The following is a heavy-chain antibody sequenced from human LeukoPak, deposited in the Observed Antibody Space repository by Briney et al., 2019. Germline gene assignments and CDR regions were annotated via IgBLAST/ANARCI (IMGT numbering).Heavy chain of an antibody. V-gene: IGHV1-69*06. CDR2: TIPVFGTA. Sequence: ASVKVSCKASGGTFSSYAISWVRQAPGQGLEWMGGTIPVFGTAIYAQKFQGRVTITADKSTSTAYMELSSLRSEDTAVYYCAEGIVVVPAAHPYYYYYMDVWGKGTTVTVSS. CDR1: GGTFSSYA. J-gene: IGHJ6*03. CDR3: AEGIVVVPAAHPYYYYYMDV. D-gene: IGHD2-2*01.